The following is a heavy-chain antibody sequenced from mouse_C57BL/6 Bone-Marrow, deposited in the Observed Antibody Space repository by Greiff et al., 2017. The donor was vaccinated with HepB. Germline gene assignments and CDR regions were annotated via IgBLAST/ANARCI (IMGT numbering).Heavy chain of an antibody. V-gene: IGHV5-6*01. CDR2: ISSGGSYT. Sequence: DVQLVESGGDLVKPGGSLKLSCAASGFTFSSYGMSWVRQTPDKRLEWVATISSGGSYTYYPDSVKGRFTISRDNAKNTLYLQMSSLKSEDTAMYYCARPRDSSPLAYWGQGTLVTVSA. D-gene: IGHD3-2*02. CDR1: GFTFSSYG. J-gene: IGHJ3*01. CDR3: ARPRDSSPLAY.